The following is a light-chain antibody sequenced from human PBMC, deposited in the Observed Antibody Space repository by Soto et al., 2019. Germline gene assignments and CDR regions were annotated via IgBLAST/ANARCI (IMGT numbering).Light chain of an antibody. CDR1: SSAIGDYNY. Sequence: QSVLTQPASVSGSPGQSITISRTGTSSAIGDYNYVSWHQQHPGKAPKLMIYEVTNRPSGVSNRFSGSKSGNTASLTISGLQAEDEADYYCSSYISTGTPYVFGTGTKLTVL. J-gene: IGLJ1*01. CDR2: EVT. CDR3: SSYISTGTPYV. V-gene: IGLV2-14*01.